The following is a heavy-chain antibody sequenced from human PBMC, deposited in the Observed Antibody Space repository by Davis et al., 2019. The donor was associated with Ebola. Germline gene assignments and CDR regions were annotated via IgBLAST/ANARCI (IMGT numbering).Heavy chain of an antibody. CDR1: GFTFSRSS. V-gene: IGHV3-30*04. Sequence: GESLKISCVASGFTFSRSSMHWVRQAPGKGLEWVAVISYDGSNKYYADSVKGRFTISRDNSKNTLYLQMNSLRAEDTAVYYCAKDSFSSGRTFDYWGQGTLVTVSS. CDR2: ISYDGSNK. D-gene: IGHD6-19*01. CDR3: AKDSFSSGRTFDY. J-gene: IGHJ4*02.